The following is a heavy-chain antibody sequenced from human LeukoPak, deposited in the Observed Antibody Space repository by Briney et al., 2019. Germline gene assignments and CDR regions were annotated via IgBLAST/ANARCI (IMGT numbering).Heavy chain of an antibody. CDR2: IYYSGST. Sequence: SETLSLTCTVSGGSISSSSYYWGWIRQPPGKGLEWIGSIYYSGSTYYNPSLKSRVTISVDTSKNQFSLKLSSVTAADTAVYYCAAVVVAAIGINWFDPWGQGTLVTVSS. V-gene: IGHV4-39*07. D-gene: IGHD2-15*01. J-gene: IGHJ5*02. CDR1: GGSISSSSYY. CDR3: AAVVVAAIGINWFDP.